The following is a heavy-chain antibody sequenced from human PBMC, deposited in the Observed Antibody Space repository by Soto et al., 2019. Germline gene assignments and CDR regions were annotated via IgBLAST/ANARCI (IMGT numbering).Heavy chain of an antibody. V-gene: IGHV4-4*07. CDR1: GGSLTAYS. Sequence: SETLSLTCTVSGGSLTAYSWNWIRQPVGKGLEWIGRIDTSGKTNYIPSLKSRLTMSIDRFKNQFSLNLKFVTAADTAVYFCEKDESGAADIWGQGTMVTVSS. CDR3: EKDESGAADI. D-gene: IGHD7-27*01. J-gene: IGHJ3*02. CDR2: IDTSGKT.